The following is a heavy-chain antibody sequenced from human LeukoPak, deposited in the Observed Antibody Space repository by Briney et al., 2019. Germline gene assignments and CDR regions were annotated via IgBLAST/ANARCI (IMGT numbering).Heavy chain of an antibody. CDR1: GYTFTIYY. CDR3: ARDDYGGNSFVDY. Sequence: GASVTVSFTASGYTFTIYYMHWVRQASGPGLEWMGIINPSGGSTSYAQKFQGRVTMTRDMSTSTVYMELSSLRSEDTAVYYCARDDYGGNSFVDYWGQGTLVTVSS. J-gene: IGHJ4*02. CDR2: INPSGGST. D-gene: IGHD4-23*01. V-gene: IGHV1-46*01.